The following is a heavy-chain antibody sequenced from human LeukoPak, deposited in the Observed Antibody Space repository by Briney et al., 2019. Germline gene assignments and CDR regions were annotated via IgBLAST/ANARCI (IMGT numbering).Heavy chain of an antibody. J-gene: IGHJ4*02. V-gene: IGHV4-34*01. CDR2: INHSGST. CDR3: ARGGGSFPLDY. CDR1: GGSFSGYY. Sequence: PSETLSLTCAVYGGSFSGYYWSWIRQPPGKGLEWIGEINHSGSTNYNPSLKSRVTISVDTSKNQFSLKLSSVTAADTAVYYCARGGGSFPLDYWGQGTLVTVSS. D-gene: IGHD1-26*01.